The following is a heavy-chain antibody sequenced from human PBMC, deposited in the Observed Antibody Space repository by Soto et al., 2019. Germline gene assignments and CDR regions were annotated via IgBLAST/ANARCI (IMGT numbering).Heavy chain of an antibody. CDR3: ARETTEAVAGTTDY. V-gene: IGHV1-18*01. Sequence: ASVKVSCKASGYTFTSYGISLVRQAPVQVLELIVWISAYNFNTNYSQKLQGRFTITTYTSTITSYIELMILISDDTSVYYCARETTEAVAGTTDYWGQGTLVTVSS. J-gene: IGHJ4*02. D-gene: IGHD6-19*01. CDR1: GYTFTSYG. CDR2: ISAYNFNT.